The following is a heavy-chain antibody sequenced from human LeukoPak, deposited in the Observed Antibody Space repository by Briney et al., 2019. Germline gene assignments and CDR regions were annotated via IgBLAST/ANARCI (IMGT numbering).Heavy chain of an antibody. J-gene: IGHJ4*02. CDR3: ARIASTYQLLYYFDY. CDR2: IYCSGST. D-gene: IGHD2-2*01. CDR1: GGSISSYY. Sequence: PSETLSLTCTVSGGSISSYYWSWIRQPPGKGLEWIGYIYCSGSTNYNPSLKSRVTISVDTSKNQFSLKLSSVTAADTAVYYCARIASTYQLLYYFDYWGQGTLVTVSS. V-gene: IGHV4-59*01.